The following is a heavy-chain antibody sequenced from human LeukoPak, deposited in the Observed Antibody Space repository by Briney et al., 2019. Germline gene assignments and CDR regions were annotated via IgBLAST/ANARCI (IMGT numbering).Heavy chain of an antibody. Sequence: ASVKVSCKASGGTFSSYAISWVRQAPGQGLEWMGGIIPIFGTANYAQTFQGRVTITTDESTSSAYLELSSLRSEDMAVYYCHVDLDSSGYYYEGARGYYYMDVWGKGTTVTVSS. J-gene: IGHJ6*03. D-gene: IGHD3-22*01. CDR1: GGTFSSYA. V-gene: IGHV1-69*05. CDR2: IIPIFGTA. CDR3: HVDLDSSGYYYEGARGYYYMDV.